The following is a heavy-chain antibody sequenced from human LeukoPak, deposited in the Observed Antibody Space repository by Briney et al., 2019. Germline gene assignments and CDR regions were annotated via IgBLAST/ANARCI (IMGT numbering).Heavy chain of an antibody. CDR2: IWNNGNNR. Sequence: SGGSLRLSCAASGFIFSDYGMHWVRQAPGKGLEWVAVIWNNGNNRYADSVRGRFTISRDDSKNTLYLQMDSLRAEDTAVYYCARDGKFLEWLLEDYYYGMDVWGQGTTVTVSS. V-gene: IGHV3-33*01. D-gene: IGHD3-3*01. J-gene: IGHJ6*02. CDR1: GFIFSDYG. CDR3: ARDGKFLEWLLEDYYYGMDV.